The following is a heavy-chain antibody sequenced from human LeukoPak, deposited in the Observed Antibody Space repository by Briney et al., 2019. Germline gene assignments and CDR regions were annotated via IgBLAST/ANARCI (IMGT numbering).Heavy chain of an antibody. CDR2: ISYDGSNK. D-gene: IGHD6-13*01. Sequence: PGGSLRLSGAASGFTFSSYGMHWVRQAPGKGLEWVAVISYDGSNKYYADSVKGRFTISRDNSKNTLYLQMNSLRAEDTAVYYCAKDRGLLAGIFDYWGQGTLVTVSS. CDR3: AKDRGLLAGIFDY. CDR1: GFTFSSYG. V-gene: IGHV3-30*18. J-gene: IGHJ4*02.